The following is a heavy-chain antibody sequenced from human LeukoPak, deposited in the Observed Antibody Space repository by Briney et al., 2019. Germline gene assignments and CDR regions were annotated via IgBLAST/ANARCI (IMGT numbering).Heavy chain of an antibody. CDR2: IIPIFGTA. D-gene: IGHD6-13*01. CDR1: GGTFSSYA. Sequence: ASVKVSCKASGGTFSSYAISWVRQAPGQGLEWMGGIIPIFGTANYAQKFQGRVTITADESTSTAYMELSSLRSEDTAVYYCVGGPMAAAGMGYFDYWGQGTLVTVSS. J-gene: IGHJ4*02. CDR3: VGGPMAAAGMGYFDY. V-gene: IGHV1-69*13.